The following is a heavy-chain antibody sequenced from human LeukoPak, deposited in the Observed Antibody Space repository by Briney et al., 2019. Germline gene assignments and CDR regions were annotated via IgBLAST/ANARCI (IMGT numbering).Heavy chain of an antibody. CDR2: ISGSGGST. V-gene: IGHV3-23*01. CDR3: AKGADFDWFSGY. CDR1: GFTFSSYG. J-gene: IGHJ4*02. Sequence: SGGTLRLSCAASGFTFSSYGMSWVRQAPGKGLEWVSAISGSGGSTYYADSVKGRFTISRDNSKNTLYLQMNSLRAEDTAVYYCAKGADFDWFSGYWGQGTLVTVSS. D-gene: IGHD3-9*01.